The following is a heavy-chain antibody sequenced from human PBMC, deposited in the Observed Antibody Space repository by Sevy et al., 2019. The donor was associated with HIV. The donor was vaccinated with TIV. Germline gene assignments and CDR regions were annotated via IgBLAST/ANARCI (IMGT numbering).Heavy chain of an antibody. V-gene: IGHV3-15*01. CDR2: IKSKIDGGTI. CDR1: GFTFSNVW. Sequence: GGSLRLSCAASGFTFSNVWMSWVRQAPGKGLEWVGRIKSKIDGGTIDYAAPVKVRFTISRDDSKNTLYLQMNSLKTEDTAVYYCTTDAVDCSTTTCSLAMDVWGQGTTVTVSS. CDR3: TTDAVDCSTTTCSLAMDV. D-gene: IGHD2-2*01. J-gene: IGHJ6*02.